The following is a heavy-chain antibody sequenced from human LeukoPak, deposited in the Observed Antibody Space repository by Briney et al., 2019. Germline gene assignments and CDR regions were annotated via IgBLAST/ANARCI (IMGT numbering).Heavy chain of an antibody. CDR3: ARSSPVFAPFIHDY. V-gene: IGHV3-48*01. Sequence: PGGSLRLSCAASGFPFSSYHMHWIRQAPGQGLEWVSYISDTNTTIYYAHSVKGRFTISRDNAKNSLYLQMNSLRAEDTAGYYCARSSPVFAPFIHDYWVQGTLVTVSS. CDR1: GFPFSSYH. CDR2: ISDTNTTI. J-gene: IGHJ4*02. D-gene: IGHD3-16*02.